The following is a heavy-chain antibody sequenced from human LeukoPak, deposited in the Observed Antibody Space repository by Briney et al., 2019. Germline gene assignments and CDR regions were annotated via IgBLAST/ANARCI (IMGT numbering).Heavy chain of an antibody. Sequence: ASVKVSCKASGYTFTSYYMHWVRQAPGQGLEWMGWINPNSGGTNYAQKFQGRVTTTRDTSISTAYMELSRLRSDDTAVYYCAREKRKGGSWFDPWGQGTLVTVSS. V-gene: IGHV1-2*02. D-gene: IGHD1-26*01. CDR2: INPNSGGT. CDR3: AREKRKGGSWFDP. J-gene: IGHJ5*02. CDR1: GYTFTSYY.